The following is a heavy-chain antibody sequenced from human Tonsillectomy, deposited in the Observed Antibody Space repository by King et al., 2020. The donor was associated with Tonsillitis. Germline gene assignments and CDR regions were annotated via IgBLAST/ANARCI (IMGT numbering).Heavy chain of an antibody. J-gene: IGHJ4*02. V-gene: IGHV4-30-4*07. CDR1: GGSISSGGYS. CDR2: IYYSGST. D-gene: IGHD1-26*01. Sequence: VQLQESGPGLVKPSQTLSLTCAVSGGSISSGGYSWSWIRQPPGKGLEWIGYIYYSGSTYYNPSLKRRVTISVDTSKNQFSLKLSSVTAADTAVYYCARVRLRELPYYWGQGTLVTVSS. CDR3: ARVRLRELPYY.